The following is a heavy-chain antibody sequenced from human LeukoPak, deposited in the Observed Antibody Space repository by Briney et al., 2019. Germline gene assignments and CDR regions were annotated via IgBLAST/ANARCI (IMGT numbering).Heavy chain of an antibody. J-gene: IGHJ4*02. CDR3: AREEASAGDY. V-gene: IGHV4-39*01. CDR2: IYYTGVT. D-gene: IGHD6-13*01. CDR1: GGSISSNSHY. Sequence: SETLSLTCTVSGGSISSNSHYWPWLRQPPGKGLEWIGSIYYTGVTFYSPSLKSRVTVSVDTSKNQFSLKVISVTAADTAVYYCAREEASAGDYWGQGTLVTVSS.